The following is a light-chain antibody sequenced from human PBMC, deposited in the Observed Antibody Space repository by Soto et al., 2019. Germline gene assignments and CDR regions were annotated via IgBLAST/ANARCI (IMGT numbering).Light chain of an antibody. CDR3: QVWDSSTEV. CDR1: NIGIKN. CDR2: RDN. Sequence: SYELPQPLSVSVALGQTARITCGGNNIGIKNVHWYQQKPGQAPVLVIYRDNNRPSGIPERFSGSNSGNAATLTISRAQAGDEADYYCQVWDSSTEVFGGGTQLTVL. J-gene: IGLJ2*01. V-gene: IGLV3-9*01.